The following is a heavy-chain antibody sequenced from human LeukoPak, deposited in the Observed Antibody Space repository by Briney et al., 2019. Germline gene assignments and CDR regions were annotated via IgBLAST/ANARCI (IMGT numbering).Heavy chain of an antibody. D-gene: IGHD4-17*01. CDR1: GGSISSSSYY. V-gene: IGHV4-39*01. CDR2: IYYSGST. Sequence: SETLSLTCTVSGGSISSSSYYWGWIRQPPGKGLEWIGSIYYSGSTYYNPSLKSRVTISVDTSKNQFSLKLSSVTAADTAVYYCARLDDYGDYYWYFDLWGRGTLVTVSS. J-gene: IGHJ2*01. CDR3: ARLDDYGDYYWYFDL.